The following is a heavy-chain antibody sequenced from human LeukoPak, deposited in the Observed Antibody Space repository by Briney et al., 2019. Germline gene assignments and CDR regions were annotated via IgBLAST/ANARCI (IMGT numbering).Heavy chain of an antibody. CDR3: ARDNGYKSVDY. CDR2: IRASNGNT. J-gene: IGHJ4*02. Sequence: ASVKVSRKASRYTLSTYGISWLRQAPGPGVEWMGGIRASNGNTNHAQKFPARVTMTTDTSTSTLYMEVRSLRSDGPAVYYCARDNGYKSVDYCGQGTLVTVSS. V-gene: IGHV1-18*01. D-gene: IGHD2-2*02. CDR1: RYTLSTYG.